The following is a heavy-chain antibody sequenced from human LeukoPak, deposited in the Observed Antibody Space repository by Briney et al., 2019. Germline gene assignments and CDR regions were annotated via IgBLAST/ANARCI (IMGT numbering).Heavy chain of an antibody. J-gene: IGHJ4*02. V-gene: IGHV4-59*08. CDR2: IYHSGST. CDR3: ARRIYYDGSGYYRHFDY. Sequence: SETLSLTCTVSGDSINNYYWSWIRQPPGKGLEWIGYIYHSGSTSYNPSLRSRVTISVDTSKSQFSLKLSSVAAADTAVYYCARRIYYDGSGYYRHFDYWGQGTLVTVSS. CDR1: GDSINNYY. D-gene: IGHD3-22*01.